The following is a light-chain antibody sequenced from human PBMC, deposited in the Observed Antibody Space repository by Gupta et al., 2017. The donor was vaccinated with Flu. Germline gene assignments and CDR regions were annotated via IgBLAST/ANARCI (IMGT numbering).Light chain of an antibody. CDR3: AAWDDSLNGVL. V-gene: IGLV1-44*01. CDR1: NIGGNT. J-gene: IGLJ2*01. CDR2: TNN. Sequence: NIGGNTVNWYQQVPGTAPKLLIYTNNQRPSGVPDRFSASKSGTSASLAISGLPSEDEAAYYCAAWDDSLNGVLFGGGTKVTVL.